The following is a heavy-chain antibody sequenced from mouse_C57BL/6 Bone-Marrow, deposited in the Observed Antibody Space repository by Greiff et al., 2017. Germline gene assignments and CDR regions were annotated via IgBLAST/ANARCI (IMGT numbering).Heavy chain of an antibody. J-gene: IGHJ1*03. Sequence: QVQLQQSGAELARPGASVKLSCKASGYTFTSYGISWVKQRTGQGLEWIGEIYPRSGNTYYNEKFKGKATLTADKSSSTAYVELRSLTSEDSAVYFCARPPFYYGSSPWYFDVWGTGTTVTVSS. CDR3: ARPPFYYGSSPWYFDV. CDR1: GYTFTSYG. V-gene: IGHV1-81*01. D-gene: IGHD1-1*01. CDR2: IYPRSGNT.